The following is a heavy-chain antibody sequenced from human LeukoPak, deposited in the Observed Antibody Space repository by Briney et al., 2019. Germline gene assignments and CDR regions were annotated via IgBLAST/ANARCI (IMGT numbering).Heavy chain of an antibody. V-gene: IGHV3-7*01. CDR1: GFTFSSYW. J-gene: IGHJ4*02. Sequence: GGSLRLSCAPPGFTFSSYWMSWVRQAPGKGLEWVANIKQDGSEKYYVDSVKGRFTISRDNAKNSLYLQMNSLRAEDTAVYYCARDGRDGYNLDFDYWGQGTLVTVSS. CDR3: ARDGRDGYNLDFDY. D-gene: IGHD5-24*01. CDR2: IKQDGSEK.